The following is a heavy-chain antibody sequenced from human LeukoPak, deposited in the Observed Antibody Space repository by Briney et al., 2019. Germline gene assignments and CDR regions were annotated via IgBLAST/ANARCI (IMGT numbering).Heavy chain of an antibody. Sequence: GGSLRLSCAASGLAFTNSWMSWVRQTPGEGLEWVANIKQDGSEKYYVDSVRGRFTISRDNAKNSLYLQMNSLTAEDTALYYCARLSTAVAGGDYWGQGALVTVSS. V-gene: IGHV3-7*01. CDR2: IKQDGSEK. CDR3: ARLSTAVAGGDY. J-gene: IGHJ4*02. D-gene: IGHD6-19*01. CDR1: GLAFTNSW.